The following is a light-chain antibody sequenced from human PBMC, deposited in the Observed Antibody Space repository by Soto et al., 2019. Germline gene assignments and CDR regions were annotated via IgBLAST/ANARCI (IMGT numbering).Light chain of an antibody. Sequence: QSVLTQPASESGSPGQSITISCTGTSSDVGGYNFVSWYQQHPGKAPKLMIYDVTNRPSGVSNRFSGSKSGNTASPTISGLQAEGEAYYYCCPNSIPSPPPCVFRTGTKVTVL. J-gene: IGLJ1*01. CDR3: CPNSIPSPPPCV. CDR2: DVT. CDR1: SSDVGGYNF. V-gene: IGLV2-14*01.